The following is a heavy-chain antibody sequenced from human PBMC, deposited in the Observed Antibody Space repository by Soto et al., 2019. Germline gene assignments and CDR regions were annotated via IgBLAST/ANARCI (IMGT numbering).Heavy chain of an antibody. Sequence: LRLSCVVSGVSFSDYSMNWVRQAPGKGLEWVSLITGNSEYKYYAGSVRGRFTVSRDNAKNSLYLQMNSLTVEDTAVYYCARSGELLQTFDSWGQGTLVTVSS. V-gene: IGHV3-21*06. CDR2: ITGNSEYK. J-gene: IGHJ4*02. D-gene: IGHD1-26*01. CDR3: ARSGELLQTFDS. CDR1: GVSFSDYS.